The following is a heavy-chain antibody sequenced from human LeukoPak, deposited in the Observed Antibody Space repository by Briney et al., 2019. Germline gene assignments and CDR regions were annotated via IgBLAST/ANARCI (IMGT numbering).Heavy chain of an antibody. V-gene: IGHV5-51*01. D-gene: IGHD6-19*01. CDR1: GXSFTSYC. CDR2: IYPGDSDT. Sequence: PGESLKISFKGSGXSFTSYCIGWVRQMPGKGLEWIGIIYPGDSDTRYSPSFQGQVTISADKSISTPYLQWSSLKASDTAMCYCARLASVAGTLDYWGQGTLVTVSS. CDR3: ARLASVAGTLDY. J-gene: IGHJ4*02.